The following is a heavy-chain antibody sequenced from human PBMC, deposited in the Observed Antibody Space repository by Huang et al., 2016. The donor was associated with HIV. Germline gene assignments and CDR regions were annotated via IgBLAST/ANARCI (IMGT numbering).Heavy chain of an antibody. CDR1: RYNFAGYW. CDR3: ARRRRGGFDI. Sequence: EVQLVQSGAEVKRPGESLKISCKGSRYNFAGYWIGWVRQMPGKGRGLMGSIYFDDSDARYSPSLQGQVTISADTSLYSSYLQWTSLGASDTAIFYCARRRRGGFDIWGQGTLVTVSS. J-gene: IGHJ3*02. D-gene: IGHD2-15*01. CDR2: IYFDDSDA. V-gene: IGHV5-51*03.